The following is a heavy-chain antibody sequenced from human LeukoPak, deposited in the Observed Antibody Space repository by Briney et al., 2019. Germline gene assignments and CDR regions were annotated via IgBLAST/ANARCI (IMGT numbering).Heavy chain of an antibody. J-gene: IGHJ6*02. CDR1: GGSISSSSYY. V-gene: IGHV4-39*07. Sequence: SETLSLTCTVSGGSISSSSYYWGWIRQPPGKGLEWIGSIYYSGSTNYNPSLKSRVTISVDTSKNQFSLKLSSVTAADTAVYYCARGRYGMDVWGQGTTVTVSS. CDR2: IYYSGST. CDR3: ARGRYGMDV.